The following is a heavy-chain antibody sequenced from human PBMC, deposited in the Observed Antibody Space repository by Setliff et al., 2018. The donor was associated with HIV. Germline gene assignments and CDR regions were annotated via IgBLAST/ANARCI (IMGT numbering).Heavy chain of an antibody. Sequence: PSETLSLTCSVSGGSISSSTYYWGWIRQPPGKGLEWIGDIFYTGNTYYNPSLKSRVAISVDTSENQFSLKLNSVTAADTAVYYCARRGRDGVLIVFATGFGPWGQGTPVTVSS. D-gene: IGHD2-8*01. CDR2: IFYTGNT. CDR3: ARRGRDGVLIVFATGFGP. J-gene: IGHJ5*02. V-gene: IGHV4-39*01. CDR1: GGSISSSTYY.